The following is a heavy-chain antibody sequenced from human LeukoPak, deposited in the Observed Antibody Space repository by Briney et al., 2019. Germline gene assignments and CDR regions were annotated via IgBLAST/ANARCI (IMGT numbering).Heavy chain of an antibody. CDR3: TKDPNGDYVGAFDF. D-gene: IGHD4-17*01. J-gene: IGHJ3*01. V-gene: IGHV3-48*01. CDR2: ISSSSSTI. Sequence: GGSLRLSCAASGFTFSSYSMNWVRQAPGKGLEWVSYISSSSSTIYYADSVKGRFTISRDNSKSTLFLQMNSLRAEDTAIYYCTKDPNGDYVGAFDFWGQGTMVTVSS. CDR1: GFTFSSYS.